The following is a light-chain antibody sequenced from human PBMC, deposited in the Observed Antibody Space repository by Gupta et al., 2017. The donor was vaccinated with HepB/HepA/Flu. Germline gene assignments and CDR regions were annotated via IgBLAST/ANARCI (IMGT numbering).Light chain of an antibody. CDR2: DTS. V-gene: IGLV7-46*01. CDR3: SLSYNNNVV. Sequence: QAVVPQARSLTVSPGGTVALTCGSSTGAVTSGRSPYWCQQKPGHAPRTLIYDTSNRHSWTPARFSGSLLVGKATLTLSSARTEDEAEYYCSLSYNNNVVVGGGTKVTVL. J-gene: IGLJ2*01. CDR1: TGAVTSGRS.